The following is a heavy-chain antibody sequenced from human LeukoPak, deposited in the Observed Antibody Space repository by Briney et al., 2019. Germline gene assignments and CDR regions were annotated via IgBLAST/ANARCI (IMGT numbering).Heavy chain of an antibody. V-gene: IGHV3-23*01. CDR1: GFTFSNHG. CDR2: VSPPGGGT. J-gene: IGHJ4*02. Sequence: GGSLRLSCAASGFTFSNHGMNWVRQAPGKGLEWLSGVSPPGGGTYYADSVKGRFTISRDDSKNTLYLQMNSLRAEDTAVYYCAKDSVITMVRGVIPNFDYWGQGTLVTVSS. CDR3: AKDSVITMVRGVIPNFDY. D-gene: IGHD3-10*01.